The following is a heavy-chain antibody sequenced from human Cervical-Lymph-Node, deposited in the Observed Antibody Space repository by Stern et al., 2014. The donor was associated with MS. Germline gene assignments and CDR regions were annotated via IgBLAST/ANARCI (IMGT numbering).Heavy chain of an antibody. CDR2: IRGGSGSL. J-gene: IGHJ4*02. CDR1: ASTFSAYS. Sequence: VQLEESGGGLVKPGGSLRLSCAASASTFSAYSMNWVRHAPGQGLEWVPSIRGGSGSLYYGDSGKGRFAISRDNAKKSLYLHMSSLRGEDTAVYYCTTRDNYGDDWGQGTQVTVSS. D-gene: IGHD4-11*01. V-gene: IGHV3-21*01. CDR3: TTRDNYGDD.